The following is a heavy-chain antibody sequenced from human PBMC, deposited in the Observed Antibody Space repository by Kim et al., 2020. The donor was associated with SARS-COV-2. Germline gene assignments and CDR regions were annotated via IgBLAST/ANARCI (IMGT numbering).Heavy chain of an antibody. CDR2: INHSGNT. Sequence: SETLSLTCAVYGGSFSANYWCWIRQPPGKGLEWIGEINHSGNTNYNPSLKSRVTISVDTSKNQFSLKLSSVTAADTAVYYCAAGYCSSTSCYLYGMDVWGQGTTVTVSS. CDR1: GGSFSANY. D-gene: IGHD2-2*01. V-gene: IGHV4-34*01. J-gene: IGHJ6*02. CDR3: AAGYCSSTSCYLYGMDV.